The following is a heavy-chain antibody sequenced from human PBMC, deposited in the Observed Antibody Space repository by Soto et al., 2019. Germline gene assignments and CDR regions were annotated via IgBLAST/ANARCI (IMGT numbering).Heavy chain of an antibody. CDR1: GYTLTELS. J-gene: IGHJ4*02. CDR3: ATVGVLRFLEWSHAFDY. V-gene: IGHV1-24*01. Sequence: ASVKVSCKVSGYTLTELSMHWVRQAPGKGLEWMGGFDPEDGETIYAQKFQGRVTMTEDTSTDTAYMELSSLRSEDTAVYYCATVGVLRFLEWSHAFDYWGQGTLVTVSS. CDR2: FDPEDGET. D-gene: IGHD3-3*01.